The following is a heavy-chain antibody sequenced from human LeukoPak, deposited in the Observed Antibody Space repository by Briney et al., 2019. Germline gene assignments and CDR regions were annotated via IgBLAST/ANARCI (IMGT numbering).Heavy chain of an antibody. CDR1: GGSISSYY. V-gene: IGHV4-59*01. CDR2: IYYSGST. CDR3: ARGLFGYSSPFDY. J-gene: IGHJ4*02. D-gene: IGHD6-13*01. Sequence: SETLSLTCTVSGGSISSYYWSWIRQPPGKGLEWIGYIYYSGSTIYNPSLKSRVTISVDTSKNQFSLKLSSVTAADTAVYYCARGLFGYSSPFDYWGQGTLVTVSS.